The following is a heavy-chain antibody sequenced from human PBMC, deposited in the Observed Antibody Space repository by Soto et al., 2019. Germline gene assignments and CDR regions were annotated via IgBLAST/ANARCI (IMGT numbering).Heavy chain of an antibody. J-gene: IGHJ4*02. V-gene: IGHV4-59*01. CDR3: ARGVTSGGSCLDY. CDR2: IYYSGST. D-gene: IGHD2-15*01. CDR1: GGSISSYY. Sequence: TLSLTCTVSGGSISSYYWSWIRQPPGKGLEWIGYIYYSGSTNYNPSLKSRVTISVDTSKNQFSLKLSSVTAADTAVYYCARGVTSGGSCLDYWGQGTLVTVSS.